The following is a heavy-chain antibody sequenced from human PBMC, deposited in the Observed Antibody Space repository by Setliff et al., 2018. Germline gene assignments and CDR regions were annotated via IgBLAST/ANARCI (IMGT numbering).Heavy chain of an antibody. CDR2: IYHSGST. CDR1: GGSISSYY. CDR3: ARSFSRREKFLLDY. Sequence: SETLSLTCTVSGGSISSYYWGWIRQPPGKGLEWIGSIYHSGSTYYNPSLKSRVTISMDTSKNQFSLKVSSVTAADTAVYYCARSFSRREKFLLDYWGQGALVTVSS. J-gene: IGHJ4*02. V-gene: IGHV4-59*04.